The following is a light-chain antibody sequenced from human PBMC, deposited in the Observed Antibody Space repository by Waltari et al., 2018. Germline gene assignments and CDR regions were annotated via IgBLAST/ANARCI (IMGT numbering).Light chain of an antibody. CDR2: QAS. J-gene: IGKJ1*01. Sequence: DIQMTQSPSTLSASVGDRVTITCRASQSVSTSLAWYQQKPGKAPKVLIYQASSLESGVPLRFSGSVSGTEFTLTITSLQPDDVAIYSCKQYITYPWTFGQGTKVEVK. CDR3: KQYITYPWT. CDR1: QSVSTS. V-gene: IGKV1-5*03.